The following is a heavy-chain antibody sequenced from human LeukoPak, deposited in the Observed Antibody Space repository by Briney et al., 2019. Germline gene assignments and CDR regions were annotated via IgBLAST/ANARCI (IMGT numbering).Heavy chain of an antibody. D-gene: IGHD3-9*01. CDR1: GYTFTSYG. Sequence: GASVKVSFKASGYTFTSYGISWVRQAPGQGLEWMGWISAYNGNTNYAQKLQGRVTMTTDTSTSTAYMELRSLRSDDTAVYYCARVGNYDILTGYLYYYYGMDVWGQGTTVTVSS. CDR2: ISAYNGNT. V-gene: IGHV1-18*01. CDR3: ARVGNYDILTGYLYYYYGMDV. J-gene: IGHJ6*02.